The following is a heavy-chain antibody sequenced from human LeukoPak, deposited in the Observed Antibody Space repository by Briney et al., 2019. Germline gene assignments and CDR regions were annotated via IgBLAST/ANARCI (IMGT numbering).Heavy chain of an antibody. D-gene: IGHD6-6*01. CDR1: GFTFSSYS. CDR3: ARDSAEDSSSSRFDP. V-gene: IGHV3-21*01. Sequence: GGSLRLSCAASGFTFSSYSMNWVRQAPGKGLEWVSSISSSSSYIYCADSVKGRFTISRDNAKNSLYLQMNSLRAEDTAVYYCARDSAEDSSSSRFDPWGQGTLVTVSS. CDR2: ISSSSSYI. J-gene: IGHJ5*02.